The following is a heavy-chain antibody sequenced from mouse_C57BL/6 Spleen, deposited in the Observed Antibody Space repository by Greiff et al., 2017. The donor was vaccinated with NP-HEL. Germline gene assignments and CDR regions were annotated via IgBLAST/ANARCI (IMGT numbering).Heavy chain of an antibody. CDR3: TNWAWFAY. CDR1: GYTFTDYE. V-gene: IGHV1-15*01. CDR2: IDPETGGT. D-gene: IGHD4-1*01. J-gene: IGHJ3*01. Sequence: QAQLQQSGAELVRPGASVTLSCKASGYTFTDYEMHWVKQTPVHGLEWIGAIDPETGGTAYNQKFKGKAILTADKSSSTAYMELRSLTSEDSAVYYCTNWAWFAYWSQGTLVTVSA.